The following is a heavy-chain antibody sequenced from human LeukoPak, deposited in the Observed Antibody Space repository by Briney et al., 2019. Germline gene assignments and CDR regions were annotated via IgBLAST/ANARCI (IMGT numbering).Heavy chain of an antibody. Sequence: GGSLRLSCSASGFTFSNYATHWVRQAPGKGLEYVSAISSNGGSTYYADSVRGRFTISRDNAKNTLYLQMNSLRAEDTAVYYCVGAAADTTPRPWGQGTLVTVSS. V-gene: IGHV3-64*04. CDR2: ISSNGGST. J-gene: IGHJ4*02. CDR1: GFTFSNYA. D-gene: IGHD6-13*01. CDR3: VGAAADTTPRP.